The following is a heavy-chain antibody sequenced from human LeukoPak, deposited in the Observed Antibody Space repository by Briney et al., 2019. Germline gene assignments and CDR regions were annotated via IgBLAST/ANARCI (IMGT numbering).Heavy chain of an antibody. CDR2: INPNSGGT. V-gene: IGHV1-2*02. Sequence: ASVSVSCKASGYTFTDNYMHWVRQAPGQGLEWMGWINPNSGGTKYALQLQGRVTMTRDTSISTAYLELSRLRSDDTAVYYCARDRGSYRFDPWGQGTLITVSS. CDR3: ARDRGSYRFDP. CDR1: GYTFTDNY. D-gene: IGHD3-16*02. J-gene: IGHJ5*02.